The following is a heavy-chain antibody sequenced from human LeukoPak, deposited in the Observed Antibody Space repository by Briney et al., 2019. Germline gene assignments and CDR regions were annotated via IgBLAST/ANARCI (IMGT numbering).Heavy chain of an antibody. D-gene: IGHD5-12*01. Sequence: ASVKVSCKASGYTFTSYAMHWVRQAPGQRLEWMGWINAGNGNTKYSQKFQGRVTITRDTSASTAYMELSSLRSEDTAVYYCAGCIGYSGYDYHYYYGMDVWGKGTTVTVSS. CDR1: GYTFTSYA. J-gene: IGHJ6*04. CDR2: INAGNGNT. V-gene: IGHV1-3*01. CDR3: AGCIGYSGYDYHYYYGMDV.